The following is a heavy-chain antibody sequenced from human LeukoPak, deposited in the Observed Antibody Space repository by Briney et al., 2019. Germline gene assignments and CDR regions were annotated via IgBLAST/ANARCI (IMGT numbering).Heavy chain of an antibody. CDR3: ARDMTTVVYYYYMDV. V-gene: IGHV1-2*02. D-gene: IGHD4-23*01. CDR2: INPYSGGT. CDR1: GYTFTGYY. Sequence: ASVKVSCKASGYTFTGYYMHWVRQPPGQGLEGMGWINPYSGGTNYAHKFQDRVTMTRDTSINTAYMELSRLRSDDTAVYYCARDMTTVVYYYYMDVWGKGTTVTVSS. J-gene: IGHJ6*03.